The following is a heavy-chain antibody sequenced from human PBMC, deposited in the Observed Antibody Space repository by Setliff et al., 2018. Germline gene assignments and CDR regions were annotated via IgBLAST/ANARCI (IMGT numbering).Heavy chain of an antibody. V-gene: IGHV4-4*08. CDR3: ARQDRFYDRSVFVEYFQH. CDR1: GASISSYY. D-gene: IGHD3-22*01. CDR2: IYTSGTT. J-gene: IGHJ1*01. Sequence: ETLSLTCSVSGASISSYYWSWIRQPPGKGLEWIGYIYTSGTTKYNPSLKSRVTISVDTSKNQFSLKLTSVTAADTAIYYCARQDRFYDRSVFVEYFQHWGQGALVTVSS.